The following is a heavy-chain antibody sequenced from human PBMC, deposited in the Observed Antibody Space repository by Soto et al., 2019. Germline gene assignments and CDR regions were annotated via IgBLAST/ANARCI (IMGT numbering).Heavy chain of an antibody. CDR2: IYPGDSDS. D-gene: IGHD3-22*01. J-gene: IGHJ4*02. Sequence: GESLKISCKASGYSFSSYWIAWVRQMPGKGLEWMGIIYPGDSDSRYSPSFQGQVTISADKSTSTAFLQWSSLMASDTGIYYCARTYYYASSGYHFGFRGQGTLVTLSS. CDR3: ARTYYYASSGYHFGF. CDR1: GYSFSSYW. V-gene: IGHV5-51*01.